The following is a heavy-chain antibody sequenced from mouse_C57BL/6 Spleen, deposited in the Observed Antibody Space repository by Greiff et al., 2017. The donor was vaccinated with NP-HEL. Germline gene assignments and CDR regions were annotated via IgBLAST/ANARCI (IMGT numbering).Heavy chain of an antibody. Sequence: VQLQESGAELVKPGASVKISCKASGYAFSSYWMNWVKQRPGKGLEWIGQIYPGDGDTNYNGKFKGKATLTADKSSSTAYMQLSSLTSEDSAVYFCARRLGYGTFDYWGQGTTLTVSS. V-gene: IGHV1-80*01. D-gene: IGHD1-1*01. J-gene: IGHJ2*01. CDR1: GYAFSSYW. CDR3: ARRLGYGTFDY. CDR2: IYPGDGDT.